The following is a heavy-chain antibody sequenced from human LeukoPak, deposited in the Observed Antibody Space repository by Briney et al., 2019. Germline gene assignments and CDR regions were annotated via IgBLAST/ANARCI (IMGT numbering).Heavy chain of an antibody. CDR3: ARVGDNWNDLDY. CDR1: GGTFSSYT. CDR2: IIPILGIA. D-gene: IGHD1-1*01. V-gene: IGHV1-69*02. J-gene: IGHJ4*02. Sequence: SVKVSCEASGGTFSSYTISWVRQAPGQGLEWMGRIIPILGIANYAQKFQGRVTITADKSTSTAYMELSSLRSEDTAVYYCARVGDNWNDLDYWGQGTLVTVSS.